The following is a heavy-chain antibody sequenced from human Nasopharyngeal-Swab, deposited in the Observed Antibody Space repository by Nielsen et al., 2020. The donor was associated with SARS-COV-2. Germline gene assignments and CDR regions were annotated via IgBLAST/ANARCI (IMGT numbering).Heavy chain of an antibody. CDR2: IYPGDSDT. CDR1: GYSFTSYW. D-gene: IGHD5-12*01. Sequence: GSLRLSCKGSGYSFTSYWIGWVRQMPGKGLEWMGIIYPGDSDTRYSPSFQGQVTISADKSISTAYLQWSSLKASDTAMYYCARQEYSGYDHHYFDYWGQGTLVTVSS. V-gene: IGHV5-51*01. J-gene: IGHJ4*02. CDR3: ARQEYSGYDHHYFDY.